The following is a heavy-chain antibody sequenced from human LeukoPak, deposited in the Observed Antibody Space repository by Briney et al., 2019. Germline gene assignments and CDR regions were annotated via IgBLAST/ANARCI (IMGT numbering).Heavy chain of an antibody. Sequence: PGGSLRLSCAASGFTFSSYGMHWVRQSPGKGLEWVAVIWYDGSNKYYADSVKGRFTISRDNSKNTLYLQMNSLRAEDTAVYYCAKGAPLLWFGELFYFDYWGQGTLVTVSS. CDR3: AKGAPLLWFGELFYFDY. J-gene: IGHJ4*02. CDR1: GFTFSSYG. D-gene: IGHD3-10*01. CDR2: IWYDGSNK. V-gene: IGHV3-33*06.